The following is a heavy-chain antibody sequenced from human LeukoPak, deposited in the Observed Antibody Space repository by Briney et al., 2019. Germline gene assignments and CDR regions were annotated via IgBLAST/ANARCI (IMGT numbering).Heavy chain of an antibody. D-gene: IGHD1-26*01. CDR3: AKEGVVGATGNGWFDP. J-gene: IGHJ5*02. CDR1: GFTFSSYG. CDR2: ISYDGVNK. Sequence: GGSLRLSCAASGFTFSSYGMHWVRQAPGKGLEWVAVISYDGVNKYYADSVKGRFTISRDNSKNTLCLQMNSLRAEDTAVYYCAKEGVVGATGNGWFDPWGQGTLVTVSS. V-gene: IGHV3-30*18.